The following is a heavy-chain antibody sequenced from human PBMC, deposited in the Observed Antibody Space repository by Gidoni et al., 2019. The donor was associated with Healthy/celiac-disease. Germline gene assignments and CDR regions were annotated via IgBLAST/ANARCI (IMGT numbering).Heavy chain of an antibody. V-gene: IGHV4-34*01. Sequence: QVQLQQWGAGLLKPSETLSLTCAVYGGSFSGYYWSWIRQPPGKGLEWIGEINHSGSTNYNPSLKSRVTISVDTSKNQFSLKLSSVTAADTAVYYCARVYDYGDHTDYWGQGTLVTVSS. J-gene: IGHJ4*02. CDR2: INHSGST. D-gene: IGHD4-17*01. CDR1: GGSFSGYY. CDR3: ARVYDYGDHTDY.